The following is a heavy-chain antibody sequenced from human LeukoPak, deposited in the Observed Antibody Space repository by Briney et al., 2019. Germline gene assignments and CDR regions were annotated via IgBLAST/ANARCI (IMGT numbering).Heavy chain of an antibody. V-gene: IGHV4-59*01. CDR3: ASFDILTGYDDAFDI. D-gene: IGHD3-9*01. CDR1: GGSISSYY. CDR2: IYYSGST. J-gene: IGHJ3*02. Sequence: SETLSLTCTVSGGSISSYYWSWIRQPPGKGLEWIGYIYYSGSTNYNPSLKSRVTISVDTSKNQFSLKLSSVTAADTAVYYCASFDILTGYDDAFDIWGQGTMVTVSS.